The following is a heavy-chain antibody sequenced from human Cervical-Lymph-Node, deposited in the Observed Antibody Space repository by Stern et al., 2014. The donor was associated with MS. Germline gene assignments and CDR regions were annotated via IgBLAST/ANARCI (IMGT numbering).Heavy chain of an antibody. CDR2: ILHDGHNK. D-gene: IGHD3-3*01. CDR1: GFTFDSYS. J-gene: IGHJ4*02. CDR3: TRESFGGSSRLFDY. Sequence: VQLVESGGGVVQPGRSLRLSCVVSGFTFDSYSMNWVRQPPGKGLEWVAVILHDGHNKYYADSVKGRFTISRDNSNRTVYLLMNSLRPQDTALYYCTRESFGGSSRLFDYWGQGALVTVTS. V-gene: IGHV3-30-3*01.